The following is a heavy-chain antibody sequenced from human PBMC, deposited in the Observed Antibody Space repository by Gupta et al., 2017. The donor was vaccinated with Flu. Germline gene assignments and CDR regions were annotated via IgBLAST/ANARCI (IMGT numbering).Heavy chain of an antibody. J-gene: IGHJ5*02. V-gene: IGHV4-31*02. CDR3: ARHWDCGGDCYGSGGDNWFDP. Sequence: WSWIRQHPGKGLEWIGYIYYSGSTYYNPSLKSRVTISVDTSKNQFSLKLSSVTAADTAVYYCARHWDCGGDCYGSGGDNWFDPWGQGTLVT. D-gene: IGHD2-21*02. CDR2: IYYSGST.